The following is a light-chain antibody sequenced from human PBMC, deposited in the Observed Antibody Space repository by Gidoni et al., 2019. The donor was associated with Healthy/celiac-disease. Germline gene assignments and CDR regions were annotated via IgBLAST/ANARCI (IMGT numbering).Light chain of an antibody. CDR2: STN. CDR1: SGSVSTSYY. Sequence: QTVVTQEPSFSVSHGGTVTLTCGLSSGSVSTSYYPSWYQQTPGQSPRTLIYSTNTRSSGVPDRFSGSILGNKAALPITGAQADDESDYYCVLYMGSGIWVFGGGTKLTVL. J-gene: IGLJ3*02. V-gene: IGLV8-61*01. CDR3: VLYMGSGIWV.